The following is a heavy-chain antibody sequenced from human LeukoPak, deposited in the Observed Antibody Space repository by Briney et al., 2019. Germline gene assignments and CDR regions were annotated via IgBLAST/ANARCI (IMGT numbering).Heavy chain of an antibody. CDR3: ARWLWLVQAFDI. D-gene: IGHD6-19*01. CDR1: GYTFTSYD. J-gene: IGHJ3*02. Sequence: ASVKVSCKASGYTFTSYDINWVRQATGQGLEWMGWMNANSGNTGYAQKSQGRVTMTRNTSICTAYMELSSLRSEDTAVYYCARWLWLVQAFDIWGQGTMVTVSS. V-gene: IGHV1-8*01. CDR2: MNANSGNT.